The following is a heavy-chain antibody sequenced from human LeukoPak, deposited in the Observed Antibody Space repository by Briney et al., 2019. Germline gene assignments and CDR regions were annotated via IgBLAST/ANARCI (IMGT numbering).Heavy chain of an antibody. CDR3: ARGGVVRGVIRLGIGWFDP. V-gene: IGHV4-30-2*01. Sequence: SQTLSLTCADSGGSISSGGYSWSWVRQPPGKGLEWIGNIYHSGSTYYNPSLKSRVTISVDRSKNQFSLKLSSVTAADTAVYYCARGGVVRGVIRLGIGWFDPWGQGTLVTVSS. CDR1: GGSISSGGYS. J-gene: IGHJ5*02. CDR2: IYHSGST. D-gene: IGHD3-10*01.